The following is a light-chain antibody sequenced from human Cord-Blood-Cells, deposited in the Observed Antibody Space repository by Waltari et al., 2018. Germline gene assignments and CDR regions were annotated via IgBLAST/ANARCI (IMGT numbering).Light chain of an antibody. Sequence: QALLTQPPSGSGTPGQRGNISCSGSSSNRGSNTKNWYQQLPGTAPKLLIYRNNQRPSGVTDRFSGSKAGTSASLAISGLQSEDEADYYCAAWDDSLNGWVFGGGTKLTVL. J-gene: IGLJ3*02. CDR2: RNN. CDR3: AAWDDSLNGWV. V-gene: IGLV1-44*01. CDR1: SSNRGSNT.